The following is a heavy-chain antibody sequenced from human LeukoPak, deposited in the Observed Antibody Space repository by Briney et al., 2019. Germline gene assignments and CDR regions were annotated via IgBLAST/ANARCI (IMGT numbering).Heavy chain of an antibody. D-gene: IGHD2/OR15-2a*01. CDR3: TTDLEYKTSYFDY. CDR1: GFTFSNAW. Sequence: GGSLRLSCAASGFTFSNAWMSWVRQAPGKGLEWVGRIKSKTDGGTTDYAAPVKGRFTISRDDSKNTLYLQMNSPKTEDTAVYYCTTDLEYKTSYFDYWGQGTLATVSS. J-gene: IGHJ4*02. CDR2: IKSKTDGGTT. V-gene: IGHV3-15*01.